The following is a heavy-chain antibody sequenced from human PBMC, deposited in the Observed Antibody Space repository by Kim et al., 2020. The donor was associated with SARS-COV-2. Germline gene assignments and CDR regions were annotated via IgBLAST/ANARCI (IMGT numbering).Heavy chain of an antibody. Sequence: SVKVSCKASGGTFNNYPISWVRQAPGQGLEWVGGIIPVFATATYAQKFQGRVTISADVSTSTAYLDLSSLRSDDTAVFYCARDLYTYGTLPYYYYGMDVWGLGTTFTVSS. CDR2: IIPVFATA. J-gene: IGHJ6*02. D-gene: IGHD5-18*01. CDR1: GGTFNNYP. V-gene: IGHV1-69*13. CDR3: ARDLYTYGTLPYYYYGMDV.